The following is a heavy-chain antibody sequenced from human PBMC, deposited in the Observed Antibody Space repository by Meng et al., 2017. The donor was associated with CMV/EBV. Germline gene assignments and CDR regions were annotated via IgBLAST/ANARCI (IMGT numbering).Heavy chain of an antibody. CDR3: ARIAAAGRFDY. Sequence: QITLKESGPTLVEPTHTLTLHCTFSGFSLSTSGVGLGWIRQPPGKAPEWLALIYWDDDKRYSPSLKSRLTITKDTSKNQVVLTMTNMDPVDTATYYCARIAAAGRFDYWGQGTLVTVSS. CDR1: GFSLSTSGVG. D-gene: IGHD6-13*01. J-gene: IGHJ4*02. CDR2: IYWDDDK. V-gene: IGHV2-5*02.